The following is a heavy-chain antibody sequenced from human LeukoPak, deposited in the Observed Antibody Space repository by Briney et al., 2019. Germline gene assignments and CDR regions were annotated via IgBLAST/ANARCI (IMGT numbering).Heavy chain of an antibody. CDR1: GGSISSYY. Sequence: SETLSLTCSVSGGSISSYYWSWIRQPPGKGLEWIGYMHYSGNTNYNPSLKSRVTISVDTSKNQFSLKLSSVTAADTAVYYCAMLTPAYYFDYWGQGTLVTVSS. V-gene: IGHV4-59*08. CDR2: MHYSGNT. J-gene: IGHJ4*02. CDR3: AMLTPAYYFDY. D-gene: IGHD1-14*01.